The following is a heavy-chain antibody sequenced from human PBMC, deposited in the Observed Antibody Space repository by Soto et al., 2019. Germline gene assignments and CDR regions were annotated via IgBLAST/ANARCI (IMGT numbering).Heavy chain of an antibody. V-gene: IGHV3-30*18. CDR3: AKDAGESTNDY. CDR2: ISYDGSNK. D-gene: IGHD3-10*01. CDR1: GFTFSSYG. J-gene: IGHJ4*02. Sequence: GGSLRLSCAASGFTFSSYGMHWVRQAPGKGLEWVAVISYDGSNKYYADSVKGRFTISRDNSKNTLYLQMNSLRAEDTAVYYCAKDAGESTNDYWGQGTLVTVSS.